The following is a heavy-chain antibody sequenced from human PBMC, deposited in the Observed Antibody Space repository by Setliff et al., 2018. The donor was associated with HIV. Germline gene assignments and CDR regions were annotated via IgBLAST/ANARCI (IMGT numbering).Heavy chain of an antibody. V-gene: IGHV4-34*01. J-gene: IGHJ5*02. D-gene: IGHD3-22*01. CDR2: INHSGST. CDR3: ARAGVEPDSSGSSFDP. Sequence: LSLTCAVYGGSFSGYYWSWIRQPPGKGLEWIGEINHSGSTNYNPSLKSRVTISVDTSKNQFSLKLSSVTAADTAVYYCARAGVEPDSSGSSFDPWGQGTLVTVSS. CDR1: GGSFSGYY.